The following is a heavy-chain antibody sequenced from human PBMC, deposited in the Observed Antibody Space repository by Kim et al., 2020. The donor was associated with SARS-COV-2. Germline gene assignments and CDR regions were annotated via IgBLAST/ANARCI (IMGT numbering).Heavy chain of an antibody. J-gene: IGHJ4*02. V-gene: IGHV3-23*01. CDR1: GFSFVGYA. CDR2: INARHTT. CDR3: AKTIVEARFFDY. Sequence: GGSLRLFCAASGFSFVGYAMGWVRQAPGKGLEWVSTINARHTTYYSDSVKGRFTISRDSSKNVVDLQMNSLRADDTAVYYCAKTIVEARFFDYWGQGTLV. D-gene: IGHD6-6*01.